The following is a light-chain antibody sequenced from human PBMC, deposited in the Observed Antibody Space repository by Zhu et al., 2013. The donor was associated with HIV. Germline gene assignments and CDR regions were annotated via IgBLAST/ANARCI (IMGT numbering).Light chain of an antibody. J-gene: IGLJ1*01. Sequence: QSALTQPASVSGSPGQSITISCTGTSSDVGGYNYVSWYQQHPGKVPKLMIYEVSNRPSGVSNRFSGSKSGNTASLTISGLQAEDEADYYCSSFTSGSTLYVFGTGTKVTVL. CDR2: EVS. CDR3: SSFTSGSTLYV. V-gene: IGLV2-14*01. CDR1: SSDVGGYNY.